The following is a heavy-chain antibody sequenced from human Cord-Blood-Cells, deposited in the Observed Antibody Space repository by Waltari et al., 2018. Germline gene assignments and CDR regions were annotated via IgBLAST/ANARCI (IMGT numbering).Heavy chain of an antibody. CDR2: ISSNGGST. CDR3: ARTGMGGSDY. Sequence: EVQLVESGGGLVQPGGSLRLSCAASGFTFSSYAMHWVRQAPGKGLEYVSAISSNGGSTYYADSVKGRFTISRDNSKNTLYLQMGSLRADDMAVYYCARTGMGGSDYWGQGTLVTVSS. D-gene: IGHD1-26*01. V-gene: IGHV3-64*07. J-gene: IGHJ4*02. CDR1: GFTFSSYA.